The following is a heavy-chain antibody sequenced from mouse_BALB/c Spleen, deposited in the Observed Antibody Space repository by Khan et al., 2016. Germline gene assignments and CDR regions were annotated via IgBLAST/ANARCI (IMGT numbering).Heavy chain of an antibody. Sequence: QVQLKESGPGLVAPSQSLSITCTVSGFSITGFAVNWVRQPPGNGLEWLGVIWGDGSTDYDSALKSRLSISKDNSKSQVFLKMNSRQTDDTARYDCASYYDYDGGFAYWGQGTLVTVSA. CDR3: ASYYDYDGGFAY. V-gene: IGHV2-6-7*01. J-gene: IGHJ3*01. CDR1: GFSITGFA. CDR2: IWGDGST. D-gene: IGHD2-4*01.